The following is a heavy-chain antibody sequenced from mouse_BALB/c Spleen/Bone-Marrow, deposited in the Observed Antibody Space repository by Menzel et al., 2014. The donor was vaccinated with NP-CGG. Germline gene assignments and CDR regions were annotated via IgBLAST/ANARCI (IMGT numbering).Heavy chain of an antibody. CDR2: IDPANDNT. V-gene: IGHV14-3*02. CDR1: GFNIKDTY. Sequence: EVKLQESGAELVKPGASVKLSCTASGFNIKDTYIHWVKPRPEQGLEWIGRIDPANDNTKYDPKFQGKATITADTSSSTAYLQLSSLTSEDTAVYYCASYVYGYYFDYWGQGTTLTVSS. CDR3: ASYVYGYYFDY. J-gene: IGHJ2*01. D-gene: IGHD2-2*01.